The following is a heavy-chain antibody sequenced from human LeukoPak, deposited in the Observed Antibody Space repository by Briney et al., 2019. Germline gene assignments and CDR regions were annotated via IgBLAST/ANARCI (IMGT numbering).Heavy chain of an antibody. Sequence: GGSLGLSCAASGFTVSSNYMSWVRQAPGKGLEWVSVIYSGGSTYYADSVKGRFTISRDNSKNTLYLQMNSLRAEDTAVYYCARVGAAGTIPDYWGQGTLVTVSS. CDR3: ARVGAAGTIPDY. CDR1: GFTVSSNY. D-gene: IGHD6-13*01. J-gene: IGHJ4*02. V-gene: IGHV3-66*01. CDR2: IYSGGST.